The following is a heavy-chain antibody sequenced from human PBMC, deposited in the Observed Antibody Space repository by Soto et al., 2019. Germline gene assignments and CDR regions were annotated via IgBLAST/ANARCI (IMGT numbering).Heavy chain of an antibody. CDR3: ARNGDCSTSRCNVGLLDS. CDR1: GDSVSNHYW. CDR2: THHSGST. Sequence: SETLSLTCAVSGDSVSNHYWWSWVRQSPGKGLEWIGETHHSGSTHYNPSLNGRVTISIDKSKNHFSLRLTSVTAADTAVYYCARNGDCSTSRCNVGLLDSWGRGSLVTVSS. J-gene: IGHJ5*01. D-gene: IGHD2-2*01. V-gene: IGHV4-4*02.